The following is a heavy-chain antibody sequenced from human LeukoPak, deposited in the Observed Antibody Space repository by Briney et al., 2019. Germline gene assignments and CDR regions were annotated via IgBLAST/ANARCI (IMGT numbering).Heavy chain of an antibody. Sequence: ASVKLSCKASGYTFTGYYMHWVRHAPGQGLERMGWINTNSGGTNYAQTFQGRVTMTRDTSISTAYMELSRLRSDDTAVYYCATSRSSYRDDAFDIWGQGTMVTVSS. CDR2: INTNSGGT. D-gene: IGHD6-6*01. J-gene: IGHJ3*02. CDR1: GYTFTGYY. CDR3: ATSRSSYRDDAFDI. V-gene: IGHV1-2*02.